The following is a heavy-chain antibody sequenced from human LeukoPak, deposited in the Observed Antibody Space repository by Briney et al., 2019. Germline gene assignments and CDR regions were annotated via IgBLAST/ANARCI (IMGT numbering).Heavy chain of an antibody. CDR2: IYYSGST. J-gene: IGHJ4*02. CDR1: GGSISSYY. CDR3: ARALDYFDY. Sequence: SESLSLTCTVSGGSISSYYWSWIRQPPGKGLEWIGYIYYSGSTNYNPSLKSRVTISVDTSKNQFSLKLSSVTAADTAVYYCARALDYFDYWGQGTLVTVSS. V-gene: IGHV4-59*01.